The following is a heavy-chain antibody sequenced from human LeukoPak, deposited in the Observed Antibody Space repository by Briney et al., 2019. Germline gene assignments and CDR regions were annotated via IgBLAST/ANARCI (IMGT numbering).Heavy chain of an antibody. Sequence: NPSETLSLTCPVSGDSISTSNSCWGWIRQPPGKGLEWIGSIYYSGTTYYNPSLKSRVTISVDTSKNEFSLRLSSVTAADTALYYCARRGYSHGWRWHAFDIWGRGTMVTISS. J-gene: IGHJ3*02. CDR3: ARRGYSHGWRWHAFDI. CDR1: GDSISTSNSC. D-gene: IGHD6-13*01. CDR2: IYYSGTT. V-gene: IGHV4-39*07.